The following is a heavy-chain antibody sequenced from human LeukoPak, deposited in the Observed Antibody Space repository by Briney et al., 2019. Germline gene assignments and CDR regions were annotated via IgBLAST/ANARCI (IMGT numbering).Heavy chain of an antibody. CDR1: GFTFSSYS. CDR2: ISSSCSTI. J-gene: IGHJ4*02. Sequence: GGSLRLSCAASGFTFSSYSMNWVRQAPGKGLEWVSYISSSCSTIYYADSVKGRFTISRDNAKNSLYLQMNSLRAEDTAVYYCARVFIGDYGDYQFDYWGQGTLVTASS. V-gene: IGHV3-48*01. D-gene: IGHD4-17*01. CDR3: ARVFIGDYGDYQFDY.